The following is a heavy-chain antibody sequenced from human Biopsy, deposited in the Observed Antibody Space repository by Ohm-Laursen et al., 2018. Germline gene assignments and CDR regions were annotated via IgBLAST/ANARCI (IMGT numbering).Heavy chain of an antibody. V-gene: IGHV4-59*07. Sequence: SDTLSLTCAVSGGSISNYFWTWIRQPPGKGLEWIGYFRFEDRTSYNSSLKSRVTISADTSKNQFSLRLSSVTAADTAVYYCALGGGSYVNFDYWGQGTLVTVSP. CDR1: GGSISNYF. D-gene: IGHD1-26*01. J-gene: IGHJ4*02. CDR2: FRFEDRT. CDR3: ALGGGSYVNFDY.